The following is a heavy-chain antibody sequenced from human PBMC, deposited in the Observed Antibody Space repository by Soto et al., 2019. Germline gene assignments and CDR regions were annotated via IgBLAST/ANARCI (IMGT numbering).Heavy chain of an antibody. V-gene: IGHV1-46*01. CDR2: IAPTVGST. D-gene: IGHD2-15*01. J-gene: IGHJ3*02. Sequence: ASVKVSCKASGNIFTSHYMHWIRQAPGQGLEWMGFIAPTVGSTTYAQKFQGRFTMTRDTPSTSVYMELSSLVSEDTAMYYCASEKGGFDIWGQRTVVTVSS. CDR3: ASEKGGFDI. CDR1: GNIFTSHY.